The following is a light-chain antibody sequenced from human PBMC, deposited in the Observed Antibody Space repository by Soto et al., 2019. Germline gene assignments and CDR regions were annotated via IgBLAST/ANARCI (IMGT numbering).Light chain of an antibody. CDR2: GAS. CDR3: QQYNNWPRT. V-gene: IGKV3-15*01. CDR1: QSLTTD. Sequence: EIVMTQSPATLSLSPGERATLSCRASQSLTTDLAWYQQKPGQPPRLLIYGASTRATDIPARFSGSGSGTEFTLTISSLQSEDFAVYYCQQYNNWPRTFGQGTRWISN. J-gene: IGKJ1*01.